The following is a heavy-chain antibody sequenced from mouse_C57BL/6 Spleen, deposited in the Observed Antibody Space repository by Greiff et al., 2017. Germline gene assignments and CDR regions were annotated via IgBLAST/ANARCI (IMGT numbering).Heavy chain of an antibody. CDR3: ARQDWDVAWFAY. CDR2: ISSGGSYT. J-gene: IGHJ3*01. CDR1: GFTFSSYG. D-gene: IGHD4-1*01. Sequence: DVQLVESGGGLVKPGGSLKLSCAASGFTFSSYGMPWVRQTPDKRLEWVATISSGGSYTYYPDSVKGRFTISRDNAKNTLYLQMSSLKSEDTAMYYCARQDWDVAWFAYWGQGTLVTVSA. V-gene: IGHV5-6*01.